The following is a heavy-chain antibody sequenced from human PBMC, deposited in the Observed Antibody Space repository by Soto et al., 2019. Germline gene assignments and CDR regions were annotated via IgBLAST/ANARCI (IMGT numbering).Heavy chain of an antibody. CDR2: VSGSGLYT. J-gene: IGHJ4*02. CDR3: AKDLIAATGTPSYYFDS. Sequence: EVQLLESGGGLVQPGGSLRLSCVASGFTFDTYAISWVRQAPGKGLEWVSTVSGSGLYTYYTDSVKGRFTISRDNPRNTLYLQMNSLRLEDTAVYCCAKDLIAATGTPSYYFDSWGQGTLVTVSS. V-gene: IGHV3-23*01. D-gene: IGHD6-13*01. CDR1: GFTFDTYA.